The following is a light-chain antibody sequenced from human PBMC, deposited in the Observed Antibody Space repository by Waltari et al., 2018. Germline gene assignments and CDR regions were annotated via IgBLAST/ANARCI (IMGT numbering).Light chain of an antibody. CDR2: GAS. CDR1: QSVSSS. Sequence: EIVMTQSPATLSLSPGERATLSCRASQSVSSSLAWYQHKPGQAPRLLIYGASSRATVIPDRFSGSGSGTEFTLTISSLEPEDVAVYYCQQNSNWPYSFGQGTKVEIK. CDR3: QQNSNWPYS. J-gene: IGKJ2*03. V-gene: IGKV3D-15*01.